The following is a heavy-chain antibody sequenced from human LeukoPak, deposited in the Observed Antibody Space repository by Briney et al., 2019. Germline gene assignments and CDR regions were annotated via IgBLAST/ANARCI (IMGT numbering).Heavy chain of an antibody. D-gene: IGHD6-19*01. CDR1: GFTFSSHG. CDR3: ARGQWLENYFDY. Sequence: PGGSLRLSCAASGFTFSSHGMHWVRQAPGKGLEWVAVIWYDGSNKYYADSVKGRFTISRDNSKNTLYLQMNSLRAEDTAVYYCARGQWLENYFDYWGQGTLVTVSS. J-gene: IGHJ4*02. CDR2: IWYDGSNK. V-gene: IGHV3-33*01.